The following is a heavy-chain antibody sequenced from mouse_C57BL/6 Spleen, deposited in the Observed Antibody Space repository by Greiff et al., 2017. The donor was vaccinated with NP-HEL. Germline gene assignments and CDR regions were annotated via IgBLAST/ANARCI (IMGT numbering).Heavy chain of an antibody. Sequence: VQLQESGAELVKPGASVKLSCKASGYTFTEYTIHWVKQRSGQGLEWIGWFYPGSGSIKYNEKFKDKATLTADKSSSTVYMELSRLTSEDSAVYFCARHEAGYDYDGNYYAMDYWGQGTSVTVSS. V-gene: IGHV1-62-2*01. CDR1: GYTFTEYT. CDR3: ARHEAGYDYDGNYYAMDY. CDR2: FYPGSGSI. D-gene: IGHD2-4*01. J-gene: IGHJ4*01.